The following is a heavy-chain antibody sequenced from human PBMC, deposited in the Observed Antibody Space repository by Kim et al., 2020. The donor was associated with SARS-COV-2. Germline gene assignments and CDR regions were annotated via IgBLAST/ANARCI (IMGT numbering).Heavy chain of an antibody. CDR1: GHNFINQW. CDR3: ANVDTTDPKGGVFDI. V-gene: IGHV5-10-1*01. J-gene: IGHJ3*02. CDR2: IDPTDSYT. Sequence: GESLKISCKGSGHNFINQWINWVRQMPGKGLEWMGRIDPTDSYTEYSPSFQGHVTISADRSISTAYLQWSSLQASDTAIYYCANVDTTDPKGGVFDIWGQGAMVTVSS. D-gene: IGHD1-1*01.